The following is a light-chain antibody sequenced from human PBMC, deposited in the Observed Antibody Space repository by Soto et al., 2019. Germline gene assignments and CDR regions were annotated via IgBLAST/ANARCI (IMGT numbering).Light chain of an antibody. CDR1: QSVSSSY. CDR2: GAS. J-gene: IGKJ1*01. Sequence: EIVLTQSPGTLSLSPGERATLSCRASQSVSSSYLAWYQQIPGQAPRLRIYGASSRATDIPDRFSGSGSGTDFTPSSSRLEPEDVAVYYCQQYGSSPPWTFGQGTKVEIK. CDR3: QQYGSSPPWT. V-gene: IGKV3-20*01.